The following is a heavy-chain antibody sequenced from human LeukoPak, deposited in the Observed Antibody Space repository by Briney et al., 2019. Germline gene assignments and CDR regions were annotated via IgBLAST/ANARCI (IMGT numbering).Heavy chain of an antibody. J-gene: IGHJ4*02. D-gene: IGHD3-3*01. Sequence: GGSLRLSCAASGFTFSSYGIHWVRQAPGKGLEWVAVISYDGSNKYYADSVKGRFTISRDNSKNTLYLQMNSLRAEDTAVYYCAKDYRYYDFWSGYYFDYWGQGTLDTVSS. CDR2: ISYDGSNK. V-gene: IGHV3-30*18. CDR3: AKDYRYYDFWSGYYFDY. CDR1: GFTFSSYG.